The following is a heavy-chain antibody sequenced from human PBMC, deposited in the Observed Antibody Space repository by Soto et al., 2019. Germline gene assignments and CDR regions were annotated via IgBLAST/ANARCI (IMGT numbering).Heavy chain of an antibody. Sequence: QVQLVHSGAEVKNPGASVKVSCKASGYTFTSYDTTWVRQATGQGLEWMGWTNPNSGNTGYAQKFLGKVTMTRKPPRSTADTAVGGLRSEDTAVYYCGRTLYGNNVDSWGQGTLGT. CDR1: GYTFTSYD. D-gene: IGHD4-4*01. CDR3: GRTLYGNNVDS. CDR2: TNPNSGNT. J-gene: IGHJ4*02. V-gene: IGHV1-8*01.